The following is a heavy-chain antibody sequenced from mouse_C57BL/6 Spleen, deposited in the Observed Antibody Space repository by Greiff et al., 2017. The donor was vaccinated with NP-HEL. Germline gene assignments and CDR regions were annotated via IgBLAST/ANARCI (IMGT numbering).Heavy chain of an antibody. V-gene: IGHV1-82*01. CDR3: ARGTGTGAMDY. CDR1: GYAFSSSW. J-gene: IGHJ4*01. Sequence: QVQLQQSGPELVKPGASVKISCKASGYAFSSSWMNWVKQRPGKGLEWIGRIYPGDGDTNYNGKFKGKATLTADKSSSPAYMQLSSLTSEDSAVDFCARGTGTGAMDYWGQGTSVTVSS. D-gene: IGHD4-1*01. CDR2: IYPGDGDT.